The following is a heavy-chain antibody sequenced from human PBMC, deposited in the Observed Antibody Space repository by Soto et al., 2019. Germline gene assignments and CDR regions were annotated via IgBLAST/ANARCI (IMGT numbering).Heavy chain of an antibody. CDR2: ISAYNGNT. CDR3: ARGPAWNPSDDAFDI. CDR1: GYTFTSNG. V-gene: IGHV1-18*01. D-gene: IGHD1-1*01. J-gene: IGHJ3*02. Sequence: ASVKVSCKASGYTFTSNGISWVRQAPGQGLEWMGWISAYNGNTNYAQKLQGRVTMTTDTSTSTAYMELRSLRSDDTAVYYCARGPAWNPSDDAFDIWGQGTMVTVSS.